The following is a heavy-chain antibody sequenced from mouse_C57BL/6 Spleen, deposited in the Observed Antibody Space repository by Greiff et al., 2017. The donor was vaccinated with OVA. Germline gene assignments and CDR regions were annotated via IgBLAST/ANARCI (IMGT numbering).Heavy chain of an antibody. CDR1: GYTFTSYW. CDR2: IDPSDSYT. D-gene: IGHD2-2*01. J-gene: IGHJ4*01. CDR3: ARCGVTTGGDAMDY. Sequence: QVQLQQPGAELVKPGASVKLSCKASGYTFTSYWMQWVKQRPGQGLEWIGEIDPSDSYTNYNQKFKGKATLTVDTSSSTAYMQLSSLTSEDSAVYYCARCGVTTGGDAMDYWGQGTSVTVSS. V-gene: IGHV1-50*01.